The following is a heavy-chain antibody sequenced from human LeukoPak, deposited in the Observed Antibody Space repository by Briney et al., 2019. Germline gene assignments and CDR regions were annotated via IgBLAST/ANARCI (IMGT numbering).Heavy chain of an antibody. CDR2: SYDGXNK. Sequence: SYDGXNKYYAASVKGRFTISRDNSKNTLYLQMNSLRAEDTAVYYCARDQGSSTSRAHGYYYYGMDVWGQGTTVTVSS. CDR3: ARDQGSSTSRAHGYYYYGMDV. D-gene: IGHD2-2*01. J-gene: IGHJ6*02. V-gene: IGHV3-30*01.